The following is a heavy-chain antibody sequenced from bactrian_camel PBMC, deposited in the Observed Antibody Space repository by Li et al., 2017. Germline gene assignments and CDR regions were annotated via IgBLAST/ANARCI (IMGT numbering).Heavy chain of an antibody. Sequence: HVQLVESGGGSAEAGGSMRLSCTISGYTYTAGCMGWFRQAPGQERDGVAAIYTSFGSPYYADSVTGRFTISQDNAKKTTYLQMDHLRTEDTAMYYCAADRGWRACYSGSGDFAYWGRGTQVTVS. CDR3: AADRGWRACYSGSGDFAY. D-gene: IGHD3*01. CDR2: IYTSFGSP. J-gene: IGHJ6*01. CDR1: GYTYTAGC. V-gene: IGHV3S1*01.